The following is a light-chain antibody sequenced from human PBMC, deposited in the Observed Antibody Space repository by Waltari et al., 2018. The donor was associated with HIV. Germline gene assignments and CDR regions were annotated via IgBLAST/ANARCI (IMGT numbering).Light chain of an antibody. CDR1: STDVCPYNR. Sequence: QSALSQPPAVSGSLGQSVTISCTGTSTDVCPYNRVSWYQQYPGSAPKLLIYEVTSRPSGVPDRFSGSKSGNTASLTISGLQAEDEADYFCNSYTSSSTLVFGGGTKVTVL. J-gene: IGLJ3*02. CDR2: EVT. V-gene: IGLV2-18*02. CDR3: NSYTSSSTLV.